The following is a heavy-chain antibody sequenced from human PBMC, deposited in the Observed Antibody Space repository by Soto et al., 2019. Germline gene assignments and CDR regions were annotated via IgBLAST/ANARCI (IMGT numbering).Heavy chain of an antibody. V-gene: IGHV4-39*02. CDR2: IYYIGNT. D-gene: IGHD5-18*01. CDR1: NGSISSRSSY. J-gene: IGHJ3*02. Sequence: SETLSLTCIVSNGSISSRSSYWGWIRQTPGKGLEWIGSIYYIGNTYYNPSLKSRVTISIDTSKTQFSLKMNSVTAADTAVYFCARERKTAMVKGEAFDIWGQGTMVTVSS. CDR3: ARERKTAMVKGEAFDI.